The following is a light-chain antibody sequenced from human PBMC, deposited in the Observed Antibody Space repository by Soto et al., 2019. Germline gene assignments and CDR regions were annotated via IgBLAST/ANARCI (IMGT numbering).Light chain of an antibody. CDR3: QQYYTYST. Sequence: DTQLTKSPSTLSASVGDIVTIICRASQSISTLLAWYQQKPGKAPKLLISGASSLESGVPSRFSGSGSGTEFTLTISSLQPDDFATYYCQQYYTYSTFGQGTKVDIK. CDR2: GAS. J-gene: IGKJ1*01. V-gene: IGKV1-5*02. CDR1: QSISTL.